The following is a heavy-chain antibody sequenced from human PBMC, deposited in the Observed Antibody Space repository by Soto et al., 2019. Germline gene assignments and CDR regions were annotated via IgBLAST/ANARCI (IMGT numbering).Heavy chain of an antibody. J-gene: IGHJ4*02. CDR3: TTDPWGGYCSGGSCYPYYFDY. V-gene: IGHV3-15*01. CDR2: IKSKTDGGTT. D-gene: IGHD2-15*01. CDR1: GFTFSNAW. Sequence: GGSLRLSCAASGFTFSNAWMSWVRQAPGKGLEWVGRIKSKTDGGTTDYAAPVKGRFTISRDDSKNTLYLQMNSLKTEDTAVYYCTTDPWGGYCSGGSCYPYYFDYWGQGTLVTVSS.